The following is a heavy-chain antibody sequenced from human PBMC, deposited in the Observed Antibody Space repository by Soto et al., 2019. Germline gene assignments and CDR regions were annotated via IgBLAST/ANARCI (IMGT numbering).Heavy chain of an antibody. Sequence: ASVKVSCKASGYTFTSYDINWVRQATGQGLEWMGWMNPNSGNTGYAQKFQGRVTMTRNTSISTAYMELSSLRSEDTAVYYCARVMHYDILTGSTEDNWGQGTLVTVSS. D-gene: IGHD3-9*01. J-gene: IGHJ4*02. CDR1: GYTFTSYD. V-gene: IGHV1-8*01. CDR2: MNPNSGNT. CDR3: ARVMHYDILTGSTEDN.